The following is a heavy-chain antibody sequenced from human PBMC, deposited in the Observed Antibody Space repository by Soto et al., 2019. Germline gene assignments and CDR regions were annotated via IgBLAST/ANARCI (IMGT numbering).Heavy chain of an antibody. CDR3: AGNNTGRESAGSFDT. J-gene: IGHJ4*02. CDR1: GGSISGSY. V-gene: IGHV4-59*08. CDR2: VYYTGTT. Sequence: PSDTLSLTCHVSGGSISGSYWSWIRQPPGKGLEWIGYVYYTGTTNYNPSFEGRVTILVDMSKNQFSLELSSVTAADTAFYFCAGNNTGRESAGSFDTWGEGALVTVSS. D-gene: IGHD2-8*02.